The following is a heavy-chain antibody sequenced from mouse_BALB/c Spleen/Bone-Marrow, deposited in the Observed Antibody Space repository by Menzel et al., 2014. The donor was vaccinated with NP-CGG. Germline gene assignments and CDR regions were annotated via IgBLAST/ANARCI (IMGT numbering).Heavy chain of an antibody. CDR1: GFTFSNYG. V-gene: IGHV5-6-3*01. J-gene: IGHJ3*01. Sequence: EVMLVESGGGLVQPGGSLKLSCAASGFTFSNYGMSWVRQTPDKRLELVANINSNGDSIYYPDSVKGRFTIPRDNAKNTLSLQMSSLKSEDTAMYHCVRGVDHQSWFAYWGQGTLVTVSA. CDR2: INSNGDSI. CDR3: VRGVDHQSWFAY.